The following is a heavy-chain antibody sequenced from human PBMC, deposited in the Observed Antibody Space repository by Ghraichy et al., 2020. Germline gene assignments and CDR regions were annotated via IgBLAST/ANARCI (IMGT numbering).Heavy chain of an antibody. Sequence: ASVKVSCKASGYTFTGYYMHWVRQAPGQGLEWMGWINPNSGGTNYAQKFQGRVTMTRDTSISTAYMELSRLRSDDTAVYYCARTITIFGVVKYYYYYGMDVWGQGTTVTVSS. CDR2: INPNSGGT. J-gene: IGHJ6*02. V-gene: IGHV1-2*02. D-gene: IGHD3-3*01. CDR3: ARTITIFGVVKYYYYYGMDV. CDR1: GYTFTGYY.